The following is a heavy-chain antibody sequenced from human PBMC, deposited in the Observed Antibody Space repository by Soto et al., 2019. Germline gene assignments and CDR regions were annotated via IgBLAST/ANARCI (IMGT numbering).Heavy chain of an antibody. J-gene: IGHJ4*01. V-gene: IGHV5-51*01. CDR1: GYSFTSYW. D-gene: IGHD1-26*01. CDR3: AKHTSENYHGGFDY. Sequence: GESLKISCKGSGYSFTSYWIGWVRQMPGKGLEWMGIIYPGDSDTRYSPSFQGQVTISADKSISTAYLQMNSLRAEDTAVYYCAKHTSENYHGGFDYWGQGTLVTVSS. CDR2: IYPGDSDT.